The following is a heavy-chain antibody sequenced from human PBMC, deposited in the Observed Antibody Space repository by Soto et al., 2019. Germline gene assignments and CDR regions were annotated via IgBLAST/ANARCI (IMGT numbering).Heavy chain of an antibody. CDR2: IDPSDSYT. Sequence: GESLKISCKGSGYSFTSYWISWVRQMPGKGLEWMGRIDPSDSYTNYSPSFQGHVTISADKSIGTAYLQWSSLKASDTAMYYCARHVLLWFGESNYYYYYYGMDVWGQGTTVTVSS. V-gene: IGHV5-10-1*01. J-gene: IGHJ6*02. CDR3: ARHVLLWFGESNYYYYYYGMDV. CDR1: GYSFTSYW. D-gene: IGHD3-10*01.